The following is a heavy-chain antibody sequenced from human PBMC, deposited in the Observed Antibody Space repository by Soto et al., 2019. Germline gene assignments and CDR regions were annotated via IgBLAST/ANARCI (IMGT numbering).Heavy chain of an antibody. D-gene: IGHD3-10*01. Sequence: QVQLVESGGGVVQPGRSLRLSCAASGLTLSRFAMHWVRQAPGKGLEWVAAIGYDGSNKDYADSVKGRFTISRDNSKNTLYLQMNSLRPEDTAVYYCARDPVNYYGSWTYGMDVWGQGTTVTVSS. V-gene: IGHV3-30-3*01. J-gene: IGHJ6*02. CDR3: ARDPVNYYGSWTYGMDV. CDR2: IGYDGSNK. CDR1: GLTLSRFA.